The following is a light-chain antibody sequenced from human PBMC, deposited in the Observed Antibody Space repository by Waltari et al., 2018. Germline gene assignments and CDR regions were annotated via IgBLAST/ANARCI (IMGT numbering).Light chain of an antibody. CDR3: QQYGSSPP. CDR2: GAS. V-gene: IGKV3-20*01. CDR1: QNVSSSR. Sequence: EIVLTQSPGTLSLSPGERATLSCRASQNVSSSRLAWYQEKPGQAPRLLIYGASSRATGIADRFSGSGSGTDCTLTICRPEPEDCAVYYCQQYGSSPPFGPGTRVDIK. J-gene: IGKJ3*01.